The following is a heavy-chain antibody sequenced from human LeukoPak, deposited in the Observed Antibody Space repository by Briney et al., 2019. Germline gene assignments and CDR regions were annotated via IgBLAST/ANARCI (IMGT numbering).Heavy chain of an antibody. Sequence: GASVKVSCKACGYTFTGYYMHWLRQAPGQGLEWMGWINPNSGGTNYVQKFQGRVTMTRDTSISTAYMELSRLRSDDTAVYYCASGYGDYDYWGQGTLVTVSS. J-gene: IGHJ4*02. CDR3: ASGYGDYDY. CDR2: INPNSGGT. CDR1: GYTFTGYY. V-gene: IGHV1-2*02. D-gene: IGHD4-17*01.